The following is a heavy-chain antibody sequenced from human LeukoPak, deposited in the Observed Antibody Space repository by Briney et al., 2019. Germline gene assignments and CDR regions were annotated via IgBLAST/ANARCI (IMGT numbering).Heavy chain of an antibody. CDR3: AGGLSQSHWFDP. Sequence: SETLSLTCAVYGGSFSGYYWSWIRQPPGKGLEWIGEINHSGSTNYNPSLKSRVTISVDTSKNQFSLKLSSVTAADTAVYYCAGGLSQSHWFDPWGQGTLVTVSS. J-gene: IGHJ5*02. CDR2: INHSGST. V-gene: IGHV4-34*01. CDR1: GGSFSGYY.